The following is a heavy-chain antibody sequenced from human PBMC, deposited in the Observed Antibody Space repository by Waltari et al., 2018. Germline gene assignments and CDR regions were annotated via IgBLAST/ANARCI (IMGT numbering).Heavy chain of an antibody. CDR3: TSPYGSGSYYAYYGMDV. V-gene: IGHV3-53*01. J-gene: IGHJ6*02. D-gene: IGHD3-10*01. Sequence: EVQLVESGGGLIQPGGSLRLSCAASGFTVSSNYMSWVRQAPGKGLEWVSVIYSGGSTYYADSVKGRFTISRDNSKNTLYLQMNSLRAEDTAVYYCTSPYGSGSYYAYYGMDVWGQGTTVTVSS. CDR2: IYSGGST. CDR1: GFTVSSNY.